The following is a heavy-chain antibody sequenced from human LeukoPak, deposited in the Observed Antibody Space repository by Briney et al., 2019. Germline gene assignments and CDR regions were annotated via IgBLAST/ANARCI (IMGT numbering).Heavy chain of an antibody. Sequence: GGSLRLSCAASGFTFNSYSMDWVRQAPGKGLEWVSSISSSSNYIYYADSVKGRFTISRDNAKNSLYLQMNSLRAEDTAVYYCARDSRFLEWLLDYWGQGTLVTASS. J-gene: IGHJ4*02. CDR3: ARDSRFLEWLLDY. D-gene: IGHD3-3*01. V-gene: IGHV3-21*01. CDR2: ISSSSNYI. CDR1: GFTFNSYS.